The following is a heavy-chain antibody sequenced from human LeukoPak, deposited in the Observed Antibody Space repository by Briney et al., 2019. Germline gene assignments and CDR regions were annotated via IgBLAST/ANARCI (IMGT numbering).Heavy chain of an antibody. CDR3: ARESGSYSHAFDI. Sequence: SETLSLTCTVSGGSISSSSYYWGWIRQPPGKGLEWIGSIYYSGSTYYNPSLKSRVTISVDTSKNQFSLKLSSVTAADTAVYYCARESGSYSHAFDIWGQGTMVTVSS. J-gene: IGHJ3*02. V-gene: IGHV4-39*02. D-gene: IGHD1-26*01. CDR1: GGSISSSSYY. CDR2: IYYSGST.